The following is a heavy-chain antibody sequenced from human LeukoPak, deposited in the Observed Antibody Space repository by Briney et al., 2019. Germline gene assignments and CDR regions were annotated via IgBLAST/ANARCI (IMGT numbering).Heavy chain of an antibody. D-gene: IGHD1-26*01. CDR3: AGRVGATTIDY. CDR1: GGSFSGYY. Sequence: PSETLSPTCAVYGGSFSGYYWSWIRQPPGKGREWIGEINHSGSTNYNPSLKSRVTISLDTSKNQFSLKLSSVTDADTAVYYCAGRVGATTIDYWGQGTLVTVSS. CDR2: INHSGST. J-gene: IGHJ4*02. V-gene: IGHV4-34*01.